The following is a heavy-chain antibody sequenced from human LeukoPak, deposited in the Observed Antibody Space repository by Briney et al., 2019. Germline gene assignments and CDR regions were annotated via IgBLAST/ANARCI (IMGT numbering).Heavy chain of an antibody. D-gene: IGHD5-12*01. CDR3: ARGEGYSGYEAGAFDI. CDR2: FYYSGRN. V-gene: IGHV4-30-4*07. J-gene: IGHJ3*02. CDR1: VGSISSCGYS. Sequence: SETLSLTRAVSVGSISSCGYSWSWIRQPPGKGLEWIGYFYYSGRNYYNPSFKSRVTISVDTSKNQFSLKLSSVTAADTAVYCCARGEGYSGYEAGAFDIWGQGTMVAVSS.